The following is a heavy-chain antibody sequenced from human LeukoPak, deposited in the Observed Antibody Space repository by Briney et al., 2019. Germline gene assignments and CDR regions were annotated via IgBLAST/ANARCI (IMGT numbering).Heavy chain of an antibody. V-gene: IGHV4-59*01. D-gene: IGHD4-23*01. CDR1: GGSISSYY. CDR3: ARVGFGNTPHPIDY. Sequence: PSETLSLTCTVSGGSISSYYWSWIRQPPGKGLEWIGYIYYSGSTNYNPSLKSRVTISVDTSKNQFSLELSSVTAADTAVYYCARVGFGNTPHPIDYWGQGTLVTVSS. CDR2: IYYSGST. J-gene: IGHJ4*02.